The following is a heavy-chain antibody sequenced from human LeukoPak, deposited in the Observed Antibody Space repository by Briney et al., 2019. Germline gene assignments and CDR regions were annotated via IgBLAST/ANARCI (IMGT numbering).Heavy chain of an antibody. V-gene: IGHV4-39*07. J-gene: IGHJ5*02. Sequence: SETLSLTCTVSDGSISSSSYYWGWIRQPPGKGLEWIGSIYYSGSTYYNPSLKSRVTISVDTSKNQFSLKLSSVTAADTAVYYCARGGILRYFDWLLSEYNWFDPWGQGTLVTVSS. CDR1: DGSISSSSYY. D-gene: IGHD3-9*01. CDR3: ARGGILRYFDWLLSEYNWFDP. CDR2: IYYSGST.